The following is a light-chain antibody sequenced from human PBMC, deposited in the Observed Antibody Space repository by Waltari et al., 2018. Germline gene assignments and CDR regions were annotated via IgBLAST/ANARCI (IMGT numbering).Light chain of an antibody. CDR2: GAS. J-gene: IGKJ5*01. CDR3: QQYAYTPIT. V-gene: IGKV3-20*01. CDR1: QSVSSSY. Sequence: EIVLTQSPGTLSLSPGERATLSCRVSQSVSSSYLAWYQQKPGKAPRLVIHGASSRAAAIPDRFSGSGSGTDFTLTISRLEPEDFAVYFCQQYAYTPITFGQGTRLEIK.